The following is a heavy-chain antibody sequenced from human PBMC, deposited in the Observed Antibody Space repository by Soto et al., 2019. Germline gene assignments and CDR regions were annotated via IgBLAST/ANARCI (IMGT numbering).Heavy chain of an antibody. CDR3: ARDDAYYYDSSGYSDAFDI. CDR2: ISAYNGNT. Sequence: ASVKVCCKASGYTFTSYGSRWVRQATGQGLEWMGWISAYNGNTNYAQKLQGRVTMTTDTSTSTAYMELRSLRSDDTAVYYCARDDAYYYDSSGYSDAFDIWGQGTMVTVSS. J-gene: IGHJ3*02. V-gene: IGHV1-18*01. D-gene: IGHD3-22*01. CDR1: GYTFTSYG.